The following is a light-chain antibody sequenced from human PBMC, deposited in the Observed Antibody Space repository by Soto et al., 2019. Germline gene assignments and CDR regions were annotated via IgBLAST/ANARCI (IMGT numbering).Light chain of an antibody. Sequence: EIVMTQSPATLSVSPGERATLSCRASQSVSSNLAWYQQKPCQAPRLLIYGASTRATGIPARFSGRGSGTEFTLTISRLQSEDFVVYYCQQYNNWPQRTFGQGTKVEIK. CDR1: QSVSSN. CDR2: GAS. J-gene: IGKJ1*01. V-gene: IGKV3-15*01. CDR3: QQYNNWPQRT.